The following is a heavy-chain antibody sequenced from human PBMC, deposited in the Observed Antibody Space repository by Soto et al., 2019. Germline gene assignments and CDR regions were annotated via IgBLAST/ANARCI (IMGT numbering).Heavy chain of an antibody. CDR3: ARGYDFWSGYYSYWFDP. CDR1: GGSFSGYY. Sequence: SETLSLTCAVYGGSFSGYYWGWIRQPPGKGLEWIGEINHSGSTNYNPSLKSRVTISVDTSKNQFSLKLSSVTAADTAVYYCARGYDFWSGYYSYWFDPWGQGTLVTVSS. J-gene: IGHJ5*02. V-gene: IGHV4-34*01. CDR2: INHSGST. D-gene: IGHD3-3*01.